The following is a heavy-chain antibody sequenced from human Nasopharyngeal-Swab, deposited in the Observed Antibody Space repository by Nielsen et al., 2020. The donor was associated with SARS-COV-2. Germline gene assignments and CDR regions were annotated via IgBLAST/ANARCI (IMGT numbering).Heavy chain of an antibody. CDR2: ISGSDHTT. Sequence: GESLKISCAASGFTFRSYAISWVRQAPGKGLEWVSVISGSDHTTYYADSVKGRFTISRDNSKNTLYLQMNSLRAEDTAVYYCAREEQQTDYYYYGMDVWGQGTTVTVSS. V-gene: IGHV3-23*01. CDR1: GFTFRSYA. D-gene: IGHD6-13*01. CDR3: AREEQQTDYYYYGMDV. J-gene: IGHJ6*02.